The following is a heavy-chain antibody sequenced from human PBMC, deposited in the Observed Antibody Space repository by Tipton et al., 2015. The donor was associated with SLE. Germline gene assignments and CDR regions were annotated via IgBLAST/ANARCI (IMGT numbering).Heavy chain of an antibody. CDR1: GGSMSSRSYY. V-gene: IGHV4-39*01. CDR3: AMPDPGWEPWAAFDI. Sequence: PGLVKPSETLSLTCTVSGGSMSSRSYYWGWIRQPPGKGLEWIGSIYHSGSTSYNPSLKSRVTISVDTSKNRFYLNLNSVTAADTAVYYCAMPDPGWEPWAAFDIWGQGTMVTVSS. CDR2: IYHSGST. D-gene: IGHD1-26*01. J-gene: IGHJ3*02.